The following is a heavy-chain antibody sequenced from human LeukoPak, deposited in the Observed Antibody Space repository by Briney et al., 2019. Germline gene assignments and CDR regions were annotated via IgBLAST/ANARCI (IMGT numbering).Heavy chain of an antibody. D-gene: IGHD6-19*01. J-gene: IGHJ4*02. V-gene: IGHV4-61*02. CDR3: ARGQGYSSGWYGD. CDR1: GGSVSSGSYF. Sequence: SQTLSLTCTVSGGSVSSGSYFWNWIRQPAGTGLEWIGRIYTSGSTNYNPSLKSRVTISVDTSKNQFSLKLNSVTATDTAVYYCARGQGYSSGWYGDWGQGTLVTVSS. CDR2: IYTSGST.